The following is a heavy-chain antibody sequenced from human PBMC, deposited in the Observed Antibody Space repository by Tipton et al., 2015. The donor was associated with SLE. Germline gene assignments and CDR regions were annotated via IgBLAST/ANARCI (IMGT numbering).Heavy chain of an antibody. CDR1: GGSFSGYY. J-gene: IGHJ4*02. Sequence: TLSLTCAVYGGSFSGYYWSWIRQHPGKGLEWIGEINHSGSTNYNPSLKSRVTISVDTSKNQFSLKLSSVTAADTAVYYCARTPTTGFFDYWGQGTLVTVSS. CDR2: INHSGST. CDR3: ARTPTTGFFDY. V-gene: IGHV4-34*01. D-gene: IGHD3-9*01.